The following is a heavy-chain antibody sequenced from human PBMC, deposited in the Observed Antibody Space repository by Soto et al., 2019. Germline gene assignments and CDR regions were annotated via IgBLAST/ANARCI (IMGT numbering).Heavy chain of an antibody. CDR3: AKDQNPSYCSGGSCYSINEYYYGMDV. CDR1: GFTFSSYG. J-gene: IGHJ6*02. D-gene: IGHD2-15*01. V-gene: IGHV3-30*18. CDR2: ISYDGSNK. Sequence: PGGSLRLSCAASGFTFSSYGMHWVRQAPGKGLEWVAVISYDGSNKYYADSVKGRFTISRDNSKNTLYLQMNSLRAEDTAVYYCAKDQNPSYCSGGSCYSINEYYYGMDVWGQGTTVTVSS.